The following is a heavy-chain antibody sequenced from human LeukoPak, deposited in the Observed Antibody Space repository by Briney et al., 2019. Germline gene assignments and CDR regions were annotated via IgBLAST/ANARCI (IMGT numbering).Heavy chain of an antibody. D-gene: IGHD5-18*01. V-gene: IGHV1-2*02. Sequence: ASVKVSCKASEYTFTGYYMHWVRQAPGQGLEWMGWINPNSGGTDYAQKFRGRVTMTGDTSISTAYMELSRLRSDDTAVYYCARGDTWIQSYRYYGLDVWGQGTTVTVSS. CDR1: EYTFTGYY. CDR2: INPNSGGT. J-gene: IGHJ6*02. CDR3: ARGDTWIQSYRYYGLDV.